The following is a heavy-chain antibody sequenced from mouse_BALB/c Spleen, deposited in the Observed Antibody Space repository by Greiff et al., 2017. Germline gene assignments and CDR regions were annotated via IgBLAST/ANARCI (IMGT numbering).Heavy chain of an antibody. CDR2: IDPETGGT. Sequence: VQLQQSGAELVRPGASVTLSCKASGYTFTDYEMHWVKQTPVHGLEWIGAIDPETGGTAYNQKFKGKATLTADKSSSTAYMELRSLTSEDSAVYYCTRDTTATAGYAMDYWGQGTSVTVSS. CDR1: GYTFTDYE. V-gene: IGHV1-15*01. CDR3: TRDTTATAGYAMDY. D-gene: IGHD1-2*01. J-gene: IGHJ4*01.